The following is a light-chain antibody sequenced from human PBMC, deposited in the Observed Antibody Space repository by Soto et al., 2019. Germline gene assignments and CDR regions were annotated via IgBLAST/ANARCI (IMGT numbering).Light chain of an antibody. Sequence: DIVLTQSPGTLPLSPGERATLSCRASQTIAGNSLAWYQQKPGQAPRLLMYGASSRAGGIPDRFSGSGSGTDFTLTISRLEPEDFAVYYCQQYGSSRDTFGQGTKLEVK. V-gene: IGKV3-20*01. J-gene: IGKJ2*01. CDR3: QQYGSSRDT. CDR1: QTIAGNS. CDR2: GAS.